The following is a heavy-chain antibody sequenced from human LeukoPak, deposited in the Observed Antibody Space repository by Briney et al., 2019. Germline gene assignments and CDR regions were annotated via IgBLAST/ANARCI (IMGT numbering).Heavy chain of an antibody. Sequence: ASVKVSCKASGYNFTNYGFSWVRQAPGQGVQWMGWISAYNGNTHFAQIFQGRVTMTTDTSTSTAYMQLRSLRSDDAAMYYCARGGRVTKFGVVKMNEGYFDYWGQGTLVTVSS. CDR3: ARGGRVTKFGVVKMNEGYFDY. CDR2: ISAYNGNT. CDR1: GYNFTNYG. V-gene: IGHV1-18*01. D-gene: IGHD3-3*01. J-gene: IGHJ4*02.